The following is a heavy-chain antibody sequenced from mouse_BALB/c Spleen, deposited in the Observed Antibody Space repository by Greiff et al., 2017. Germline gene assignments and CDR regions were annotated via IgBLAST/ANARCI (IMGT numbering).Heavy chain of an antibody. CDR2: ISSGGSYT. Sequence: EVQLQESGGDLVKPGGSLKLSCAASGFTFSSYGMSWVRQTPDKRLEWVATISSGGSYTYYPDSVKGRFTISRDNAKNTLYLQMSSLKSEDTAMYYCARHERTTRFAYWGQGTLVTVSA. V-gene: IGHV5-6*01. CDR3: ARHERTTRFAY. CDR1: GFTFSSYG. J-gene: IGHJ3*01. D-gene: IGHD2-12*01.